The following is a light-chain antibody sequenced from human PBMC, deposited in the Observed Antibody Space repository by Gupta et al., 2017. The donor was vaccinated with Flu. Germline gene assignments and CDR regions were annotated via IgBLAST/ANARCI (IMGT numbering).Light chain of an antibody. CDR1: DMGTKS. Sequence: SYVLTHPPSVSVAPGQTARITCGGNDMGTKSVHWYQHKPGQAPVLVVYHNSGRPSGIPERFSGSNSGDTATLTINGVEAGDEADFYCQVWDSSSDYVFGTGTTVTV. V-gene: IGLV3-21*02. CDR2: HNS. J-gene: IGLJ1*01. CDR3: QVWDSSSDYV.